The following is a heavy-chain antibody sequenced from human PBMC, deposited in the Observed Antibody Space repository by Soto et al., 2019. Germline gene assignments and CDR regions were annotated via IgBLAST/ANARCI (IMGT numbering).Heavy chain of an antibody. V-gene: IGHV5-51*01. J-gene: IGHJ3*02. CDR1: GYSFTSYW. Sequence: GESLKISCKGSGYSFTSYWIGWVRQMPGKGLEWMGIIYPGDSDTRYSPSFQGQVTISADKSISTAYLQWSSLKASDTAMYYCARHITYSSSWYVGAFDIWGQGTMVTVSS. CDR2: IYPGDSDT. CDR3: ARHITYSSSWYVGAFDI. D-gene: IGHD6-13*01.